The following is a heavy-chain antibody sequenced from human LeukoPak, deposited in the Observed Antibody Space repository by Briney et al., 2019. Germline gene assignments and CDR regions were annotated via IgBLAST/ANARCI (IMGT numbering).Heavy chain of an antibody. V-gene: IGHV3-23*01. D-gene: IGHD6-13*01. CDR1: GFTFSSYA. J-gene: IGHJ4*02. CDR3: AKVMDSYSSSWYQNPYYFDY. Sequence: GGSLRLSCAASGFTFSSYAMSWVRQAPGKGLEWVSAISGSGGSTYYADPVKGRFTISRDNSKNTLYLQMNSLRAEDTAVYYCAKVMDSYSSSWYQNPYYFDYWGQGTLVTVSS. CDR2: ISGSGGST.